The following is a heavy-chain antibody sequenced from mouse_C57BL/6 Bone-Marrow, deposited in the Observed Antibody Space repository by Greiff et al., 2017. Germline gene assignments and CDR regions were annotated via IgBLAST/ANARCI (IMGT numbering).Heavy chain of an antibody. V-gene: IGHV1-4*01. J-gene: IGHJ3*01. CDR1: GYTFTSYT. D-gene: IGHD1-1*01. CDR3: ARLLRIAWFAY. Sequence: QVQLQQSGAELARPGASVKMSCKASGYTFTSYTMHWVKQRPGQGLEWIGYINPSSGYTKYNQKFKDKATLTADKSSSTAYMQLSSLTSEDSAVYYCARLLRIAWFAYWGQGPLVTVSA. CDR2: INPSSGYT.